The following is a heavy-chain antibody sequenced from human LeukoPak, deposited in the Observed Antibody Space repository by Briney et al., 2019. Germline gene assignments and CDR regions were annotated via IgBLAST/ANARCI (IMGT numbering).Heavy chain of an antibody. V-gene: IGHV5-51*01. J-gene: IGHJ4*02. Sequence: GESLKISCKGSGFSFTSYWIGWVRQKPGKGLEWRGLIYPGDSDTRYSPSFQGQVTISADKSINTVYVQWSSLKASDTAMFYCARRGFSGYYFDYWGQGTLVTVSS. D-gene: IGHD6-19*01. CDR3: ARRGFSGYYFDY. CDR1: GFSFTSYW. CDR2: IYPGDSDT.